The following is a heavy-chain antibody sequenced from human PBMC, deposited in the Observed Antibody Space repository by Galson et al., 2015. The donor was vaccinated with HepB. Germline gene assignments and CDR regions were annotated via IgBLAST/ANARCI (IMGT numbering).Heavy chain of an antibody. CDR2: ISSNGGST. CDR1: GFTFSSYA. V-gene: IGHV3-64D*06. Sequence: SLRLSCAASGFTFSSYAMHWVRQAPGKGLEYVSAISSNGGSTYYADSVKGRFTISRDNSKNTLYLQMSSLRAEDTAVYYCVRGYDSNEGSDHWGQGTLVTVSS. CDR3: VRGYDSNEGSDH. J-gene: IGHJ4*02. D-gene: IGHD3-22*01.